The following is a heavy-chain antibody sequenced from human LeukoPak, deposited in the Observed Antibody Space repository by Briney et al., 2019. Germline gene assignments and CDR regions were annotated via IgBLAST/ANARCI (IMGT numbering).Heavy chain of an antibody. J-gene: IGHJ6*03. D-gene: IGHD2-2*01. CDR1: GGSFSGYY. Sequence: KPSETLSLTCAVYGGSFSGYYWGWIRQPPGKGLEWIGSIYHSGSTYYNPSLKSRVTISVDTSKNQFSLKLNSVTAADTAVYYCARECASCSIGTMDVWGKGTTVTVSS. V-gene: IGHV4-34*01. CDR2: IYHSGST. CDR3: ARECASCSIGTMDV.